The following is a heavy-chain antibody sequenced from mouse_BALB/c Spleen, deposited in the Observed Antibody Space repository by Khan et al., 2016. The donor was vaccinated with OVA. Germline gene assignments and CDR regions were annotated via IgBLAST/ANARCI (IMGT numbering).Heavy chain of an antibody. Sequence: VQLQQSGPGLVAPSQSLSITCTVSGFSLTSYGVHWVRQPPGKGLEWLGVIWAGGSTNYTSALMSRLSISKDNSKSQVFLKMNRLQTDDTAMYYCARLEDIWGQGTTLTVSS. CDR2: IWAGGST. J-gene: IGHJ2*01. V-gene: IGHV2-9*02. D-gene: IGHD1-3*01. CDR3: ARLEDI. CDR1: GFSLTSYG.